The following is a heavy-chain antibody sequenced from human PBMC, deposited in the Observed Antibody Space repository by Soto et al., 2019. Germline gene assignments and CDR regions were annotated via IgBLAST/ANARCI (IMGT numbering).Heavy chain of an antibody. CDR2: IWYDGSNK. CDR1: GFTFSSYG. CDR3: ARDGDSAMVNYYYGMDV. D-gene: IGHD5-18*01. V-gene: IGHV3-33*01. Sequence: PAGSLSLSCAASGFTFSSYGLHWVRQAPGKGLEWVAVIWYDGSNKYYADSVKGRFTISRDKSKNSLYLQMNTLRAEDTAVYYCARDGDSAMVNYYYGMDVWGQGTTVTVSS. J-gene: IGHJ6*02.